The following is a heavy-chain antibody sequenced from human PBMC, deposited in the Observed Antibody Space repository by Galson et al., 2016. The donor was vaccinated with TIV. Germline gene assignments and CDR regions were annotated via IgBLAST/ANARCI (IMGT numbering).Heavy chain of an antibody. CDR1: GYSISSYW. J-gene: IGHJ4*02. Sequence: QSGAEVKKPGESLKISCKASGYSISSYWTAWVRQVPGKGLEWMGIIYPGDSETRYSPSFQGQVTISADKSINTAYLQWTSLEASDIAMYYCAKAPGYSGYSYGYFDSWGQGTLVTVSS. D-gene: IGHD5-18*01. V-gene: IGHV5-51*03. CDR3: AKAPGYSGYSYGYFDS. CDR2: IYPGDSET.